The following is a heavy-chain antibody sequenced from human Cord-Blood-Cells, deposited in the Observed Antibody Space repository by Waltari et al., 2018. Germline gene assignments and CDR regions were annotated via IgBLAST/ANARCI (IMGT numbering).Heavy chain of an antibody. V-gene: IGHV3-30*18. D-gene: IGHD3-10*01. Sequence: QVQLVESGGGVVQPGRSLSLSCAASGFTFSSYGMHWVRQAPAKGLEWVAVISYDGSNKYYADSVKGRFTISRDNSKNTLYLQMNSLRAEDTAVYYCAKDSPPYYYGSGSYLDYWGQGTLVTVSS. CDR3: AKDSPPYYYGSGSYLDY. CDR2: ISYDGSNK. CDR1: GFTFSSYG. J-gene: IGHJ4*02.